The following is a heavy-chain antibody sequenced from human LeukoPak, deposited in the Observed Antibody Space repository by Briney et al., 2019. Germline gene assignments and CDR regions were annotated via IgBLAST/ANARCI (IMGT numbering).Heavy chain of an antibody. CDR1: GFTFSSYG. V-gene: IGHV3-33*08. J-gene: IGHJ4*02. Sequence: GRSLRLSCAASGFTFSSYGMHWVRQAPGKGLEGVAVIWYDGSNKYYADSVKGRFTISRDNSKNTLSLQKHSLRAEDTAVYYCAREFDRKYVFDYWGQGTLVTVSS. CDR3: AREFDRKYVFDY. CDR2: IWYDGSNK. D-gene: IGHD3-9*01.